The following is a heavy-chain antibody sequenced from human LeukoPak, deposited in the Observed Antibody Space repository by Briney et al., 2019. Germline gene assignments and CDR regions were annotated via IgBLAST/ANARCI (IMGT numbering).Heavy chain of an antibody. CDR3: ASSNYAPDDY. Sequence: PGGSLRLSCAASGFTFSSYSMNWVRQAPGKGLEWVSYISSSSSSTQYADSVKGRFTISRDNSKNTLYLQMNSLRAEDTAVYYCASSNYAPDDYWGQGTLVTVSS. V-gene: IGHV3-48*01. J-gene: IGHJ4*02. D-gene: IGHD4-11*01. CDR2: ISSSSSST. CDR1: GFTFSSYS.